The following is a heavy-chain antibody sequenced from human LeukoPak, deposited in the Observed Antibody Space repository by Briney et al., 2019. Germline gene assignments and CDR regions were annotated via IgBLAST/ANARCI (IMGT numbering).Heavy chain of an antibody. V-gene: IGHV3-48*03. D-gene: IGHD6-6*01. Sequence: GGSLRLSCAGSGFSFSGYDMNWVRQAPGKGLEWVSYISSRGTTTYYADSVKGRFTISRDDAKNSLYLHMNSLRVEDTAVYYCARLYSSSSGLRASDYWGQGTLVTVSS. CDR3: ARLYSSSSGLRASDY. J-gene: IGHJ4*02. CDR2: ISSRGTTT. CDR1: GFSFSGYD.